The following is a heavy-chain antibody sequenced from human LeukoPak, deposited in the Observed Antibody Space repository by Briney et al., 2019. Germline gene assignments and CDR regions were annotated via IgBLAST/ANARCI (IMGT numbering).Heavy chain of an antibody. V-gene: IGHV4-34*01. D-gene: IGHD3-10*01. J-gene: IGHJ4*02. CDR1: GGSFSGYY. CDR2: INHSGST. Sequence: SETLSLTCAVYGGSFSGYYWSWIRQPPGKGLEWIGEINHSGSTNYNPSLKSRVTISVDTSKNQFSLKLSSVTAADTAVYYCARSEPYYYGSGSYSLDDWGQGTLVTVSS. CDR3: ARSEPYYYGSGSYSLDD.